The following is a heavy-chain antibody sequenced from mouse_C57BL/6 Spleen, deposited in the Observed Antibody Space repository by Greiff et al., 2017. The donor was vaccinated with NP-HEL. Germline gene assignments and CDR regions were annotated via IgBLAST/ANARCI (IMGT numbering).Heavy chain of an antibody. D-gene: IGHD1-1*01. CDR1: GYTFTSYW. Sequence: VQLQQPGAELVKPGASVKMSCKASGYTFTSYWITWVKQRPGQGLEWIGDIYPGSGSTNYNETFKSKATLTVDTSSSTAYMQLSSLTSEDSAVYYCARSDYYGSYFDYWGQGTTLTVSS. CDR2: IYPGSGST. V-gene: IGHV1-55*01. J-gene: IGHJ2*01. CDR3: ARSDYYGSYFDY.